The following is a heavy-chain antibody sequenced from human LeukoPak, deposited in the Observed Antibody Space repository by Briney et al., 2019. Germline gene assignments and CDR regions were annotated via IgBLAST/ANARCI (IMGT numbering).Heavy chain of an antibody. J-gene: IGHJ4*02. CDR1: GFTFSSYE. Sequence: GGSLRLSCAASGFTFSSYEMNWVRQAPGKGLEWVSYISSCGSTIYYADSMKGRFTTSRDNAKNSLYLQMNSLRAEDTAVYYCAKGGLGYVDPHWGQGTLVTVSS. CDR3: AKGGLGYVDPH. V-gene: IGHV3-48*03. CDR2: ISSCGSTI. D-gene: IGHD5-18*01.